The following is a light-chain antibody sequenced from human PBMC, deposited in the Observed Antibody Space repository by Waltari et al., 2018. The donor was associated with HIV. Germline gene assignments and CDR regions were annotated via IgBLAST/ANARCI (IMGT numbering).Light chain of an antibody. CDR3: VGWDASLSAYV. V-gene: IGLV1-47*01. Sequence: QSVLTQPPSASGTPGQRVTISCSGSSSNIGNDNVYWYQQLPGTTPKLLIYTNIQRPSGVPDRFAGSNSGTSAYLAISGLRSEDEADYYCVGWDASLSAYVFGAGTKVTVL. CDR2: TNI. CDR1: SSNIGNDN. J-gene: IGLJ1*01.